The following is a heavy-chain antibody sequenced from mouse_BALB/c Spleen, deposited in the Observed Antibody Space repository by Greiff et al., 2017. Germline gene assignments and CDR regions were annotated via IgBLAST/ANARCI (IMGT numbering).Heavy chain of an antibody. Sequence: EVQVVESGGGLVKPGGSLKLSCAASGFTFSSYAMSWVRQSPEKRLEWVAEISSGGSYTYYPDTVTGRFTISRDNAKNTLYLEMSSLRSEDTAMYYCARDRGRDYAMDYWGQGTSVTVSS. D-gene: IGHD3-1*01. CDR2: ISSGGSYT. CDR1: GFTFSSYA. CDR3: ARDRGRDYAMDY. J-gene: IGHJ4*01. V-gene: IGHV5-9-4*01.